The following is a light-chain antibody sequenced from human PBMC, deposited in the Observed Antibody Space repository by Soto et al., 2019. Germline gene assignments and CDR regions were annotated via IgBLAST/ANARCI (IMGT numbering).Light chain of an antibody. CDR1: QSVSSNY. CDR2: GAS. V-gene: IGKV3-20*01. CDR3: QYYGSSPFT. Sequence: EIVLTQSPGTLSFSAGERAKLSCSASQSVSSNYLAWYQQKPGQAPRLLIYGASSRATGIPDRFSGSGSGTDFTLTINRLEPEDFAVYFCQYYGSSPFTFGPGTKVDIK. J-gene: IGKJ3*01.